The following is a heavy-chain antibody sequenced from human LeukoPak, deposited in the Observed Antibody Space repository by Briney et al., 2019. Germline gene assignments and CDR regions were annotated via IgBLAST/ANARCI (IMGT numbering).Heavy chain of an antibody. CDR2: ISAYNGNT. J-gene: IGHJ4*02. D-gene: IGHD6-19*01. Sequence: ASVKVSCKASGYTFTSYGISWVREAPGQGLEWMGWISAYNGNTNYAQKLQGRVTMTTDTSTSTAYMELRSLRSDDTAVYYCARGLYGSGWRMYYFDYWGQGTLVTVSS. V-gene: IGHV1-18*01. CDR1: GYTFTSYG. CDR3: ARGLYGSGWRMYYFDY.